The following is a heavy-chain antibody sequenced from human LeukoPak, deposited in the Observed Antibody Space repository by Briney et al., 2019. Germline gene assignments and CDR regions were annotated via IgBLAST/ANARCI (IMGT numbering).Heavy chain of an antibody. CDR1: GFTFSSYW. D-gene: IGHD3-3*01. V-gene: IGHV3-7*01. Sequence: GGSLRLSWAASGFTFSSYWMSWDRQAPGKGLEWVANIKQDGSEKYYVDSVKGRFTISRDNAKNSLYLQMNSLRAEDTAVYYCARVARDTIFGVVINYYYYMDVWGKGTTVTVSS. CDR3: ARVARDTIFGVVINYYYYMDV. CDR2: IKQDGSEK. J-gene: IGHJ6*03.